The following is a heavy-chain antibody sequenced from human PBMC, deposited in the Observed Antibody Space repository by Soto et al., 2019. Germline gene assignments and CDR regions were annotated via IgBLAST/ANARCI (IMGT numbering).Heavy chain of an antibody. Sequence: GGSLRLSCAASGFTFSDYYMSWIRQAPGKGLEWVSYISSSSYTNYADSVKGRFTISRDNAKNSLYLQMNSLRAEDTAVYYCARAPRPGIAAAGGFDPWGQGTLVTVSS. D-gene: IGHD6-13*01. V-gene: IGHV3-11*06. CDR1: GFTFSDYY. J-gene: IGHJ5*02. CDR2: ISSSSYT. CDR3: ARAPRPGIAAAGGFDP.